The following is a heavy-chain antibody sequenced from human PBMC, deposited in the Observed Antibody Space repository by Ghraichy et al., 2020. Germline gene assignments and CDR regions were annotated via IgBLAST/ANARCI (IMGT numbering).Heavy chain of an antibody. Sequence: GESLNISCTASGFTFSSYSMKWVRQAPGKGLEWVSSISGSSSYIYYEDSVKGRFTISRDNAKNSLYLQMNSLRAEDTAVYYCARLTRYYYALDVWGQGTTATVAS. CDR2: ISGSSSYI. CDR1: GFTFSSYS. CDR3: ARLTRYYYALDV. J-gene: IGHJ6*02. D-gene: IGHD4/OR15-4a*01. V-gene: IGHV3-21*01.